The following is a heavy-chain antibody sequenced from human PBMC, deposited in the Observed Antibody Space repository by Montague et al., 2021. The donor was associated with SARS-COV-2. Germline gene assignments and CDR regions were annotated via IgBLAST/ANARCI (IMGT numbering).Heavy chain of an antibody. V-gene: IGHV3-23*01. D-gene: IGHD1-7*01. CDR2: ITGSGGTT. J-gene: IGHJ4*02. Sequence: SLRLSCAASGFTFSSYGMSWVRQAPGKGLEWVSEITGSGGTTYYADSVKGRFTISRDNSKYALFLQMHSLRAEDTAIYYCAKHRTGTTPFDYWGQGTLVTVSS. CDR1: GFTFSSYG. CDR3: AKHRTGTTPFDY.